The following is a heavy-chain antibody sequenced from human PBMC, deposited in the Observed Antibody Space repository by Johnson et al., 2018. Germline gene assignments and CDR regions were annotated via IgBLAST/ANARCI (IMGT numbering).Heavy chain of an antibody. V-gene: IGHV3-30*18. Sequence: QVQLVESGGGVVQPGRSLRLSCAASGFTFSSYGMHWVRQAPGKGLEWVAAISYDGSNKYYADSVKGRFTISRDNSKNTLYLQMNSLRAEDTGVYYCAKDESPGNSGAFDIWGQGTMVTVSS. CDR3: AKDESPGNSGAFDI. J-gene: IGHJ3*02. CDR2: ISYDGSNK. D-gene: IGHD4-23*01. CDR1: GFTFSSYG.